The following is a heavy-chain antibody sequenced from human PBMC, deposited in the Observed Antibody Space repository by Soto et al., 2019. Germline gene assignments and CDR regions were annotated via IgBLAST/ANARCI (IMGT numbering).Heavy chain of an antibody. D-gene: IGHD5-18*01. J-gene: IGHJ6*02. CDR3: ARDVRERHRGYSYGYGYYYYGMDV. V-gene: IGHV3-30-3*01. CDR2: ISYDGSNK. CDR1: GFTFSSYA. Sequence: GGSLRLSCAASGFTFSSYAMHWVRQAPGKGLEWVAVISYDGSNKYYADSLKGRFTISRDNSKNTLYLQMNSLRAEDTAVYYCARDVRERHRGYSYGYGYYYYGMDVWGQGTTVTVSS.